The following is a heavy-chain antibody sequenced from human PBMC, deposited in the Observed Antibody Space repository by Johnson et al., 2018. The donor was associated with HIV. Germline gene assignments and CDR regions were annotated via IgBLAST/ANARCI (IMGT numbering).Heavy chain of an antibody. D-gene: IGHD3-22*01. CDR1: GFTFSSYA. CDR3: ARDSDSLYAFDI. V-gene: IGHV3-30-3*01. CDR2: ISYDGSNK. Sequence: QVQLVESGGGVVRPGGSLRLSCAASGFTFSSYAMHCVRQAPGKGLEWVAVISYDGSNKYYADSVKGRFTISRDNSKNTLYLQMNSLRAEDTAVYYCARDSDSLYAFDIWGQGTMVTVSS. J-gene: IGHJ3*02.